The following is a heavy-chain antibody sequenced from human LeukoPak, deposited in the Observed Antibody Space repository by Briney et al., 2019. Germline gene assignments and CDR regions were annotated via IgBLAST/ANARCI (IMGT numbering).Heavy chain of an antibody. D-gene: IGHD2-2*01. CDR3: AKDQVVVVPAAISYYFDY. V-gene: IGHV3-23*01. CDR2: ISGSGGSI. Sequence: SGGSLRLSCAASGFTFSSYAMSWVRQAPGKGLEWVSAISGSGGSIYYADSVKGRFTISRDNSKNTLYLQMNSLRAEDTAVYYCAKDQVVVVPAAISYYFDYWGQGTLVTVSS. CDR1: GFTFSSYA. J-gene: IGHJ4*02.